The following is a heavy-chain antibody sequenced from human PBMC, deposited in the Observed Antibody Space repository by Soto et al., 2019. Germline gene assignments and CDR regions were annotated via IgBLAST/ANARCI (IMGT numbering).Heavy chain of an antibody. Sequence: QVQLVQSGAEVKKPGASVKVSCKASGYTFTSYAMHWVRQAPGQRLEWMGWINAGNGNTKYSQKFQGRVTITRDTXASTAYMELSSLRSEDTAVYYCARDQRVGETTFDYWGQGTLVTVSS. CDR2: INAGNGNT. D-gene: IGHD3-10*01. J-gene: IGHJ4*02. CDR3: ARDQRVGETTFDY. CDR1: GYTFTSYA. V-gene: IGHV1-3*01.